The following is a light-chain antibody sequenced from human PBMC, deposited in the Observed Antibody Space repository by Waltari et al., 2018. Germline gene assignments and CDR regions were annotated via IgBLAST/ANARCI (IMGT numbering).Light chain of an antibody. Sequence: QSALTQPPSVSGSPGQSVTISCTGTSSDVGSYNRVSWYQQPPGTAPKLMIYEVSNRPSGVPVRFSGSKSGNTASLTISGLQAEDEADYYCSSYRRSNTLVFGGGTKLTVL. CDR3: SSYRRSNTLV. V-gene: IGLV2-18*02. CDR1: SSDVGSYNR. J-gene: IGLJ2*01. CDR2: EVS.